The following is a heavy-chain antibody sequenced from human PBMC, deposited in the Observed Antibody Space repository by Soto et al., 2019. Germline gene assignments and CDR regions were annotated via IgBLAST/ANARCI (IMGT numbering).Heavy chain of an antibody. CDR2: INAYNGNT. J-gene: IGHJ6*03. CDR3: ARGYGDYAYMDV. V-gene: IGHV1-18*01. CDR1: AYTFSRYG. Sequence: ASVKVSCKASAYTFSRYGITWVRQAPGQGLEWMGWINAYNGNTKYAQMLQGRVTMTTDIFTNTAYMELRSLRSDDTAVYYCARGYGDYAYMDVWGKGTTVTVSS. D-gene: IGHD4-17*01.